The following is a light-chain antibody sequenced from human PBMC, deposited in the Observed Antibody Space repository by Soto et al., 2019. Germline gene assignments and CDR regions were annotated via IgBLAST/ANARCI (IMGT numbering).Light chain of an antibody. J-gene: IGLJ1*01. CDR1: SSNIGSKT. V-gene: IGLV1-44*01. CDR2: SND. CDR3: AAWDDSLNGPV. Sequence: QSVLTQPPSASGTPGQRVTISCSGSSSNIGSKTVHWYQQLPGTAPKLLIYSNDQRPSGVPDRFSGSKSGTSASLAISGLLSEDEAYYYCAAWDDSLNGPVFGTGTKLTVL.